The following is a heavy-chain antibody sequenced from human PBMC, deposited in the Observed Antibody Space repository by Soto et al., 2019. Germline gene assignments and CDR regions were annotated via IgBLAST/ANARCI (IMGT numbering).Heavy chain of an antibody. V-gene: IGHV1-69*01. CDR1: GGTFSSYA. D-gene: IGHD2-2*01. Sequence: QVQLVQSGAEVKKPGSSVKVSCKASGGTFSSYAISWVRQAPGQGLEWMGGIIPICGTANYAQKFQGRVTITADESTSTAYMELGSLRSEDTAVYYCAASRTRYCSSNSCYGSGMDVCVQGTTVTVS. CDR3: AASRTRYCSSNSCYGSGMDV. CDR2: IIPICGTA. J-gene: IGHJ6*02.